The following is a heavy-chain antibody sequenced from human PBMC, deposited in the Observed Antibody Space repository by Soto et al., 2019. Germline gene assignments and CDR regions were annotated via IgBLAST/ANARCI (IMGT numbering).Heavy chain of an antibody. CDR1: GCTFSSYA. D-gene: IGHD2-2*01. J-gene: IGHJ4*02. V-gene: IGHV1-2*04. CDR3: ARDPIVVPAAALYYFDY. Sequence: ASVKVSCKASGCTFSSYAMRWVRQAPGQGLEWMGGINPNSGGTNYAQKFQGWVTMTRDTSISTAYMELSRLRSDDTAVYYCARDPIVVPAAALYYFDYWGQGTLVTVSS. CDR2: INPNSGGT.